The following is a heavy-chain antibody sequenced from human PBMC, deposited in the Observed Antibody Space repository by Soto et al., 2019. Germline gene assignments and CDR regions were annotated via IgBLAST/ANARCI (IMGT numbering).Heavy chain of an antibody. D-gene: IGHD6-13*01. V-gene: IGHV1-8*01. CDR2: MNPNSGNT. J-gene: IGHJ4*02. CDR3: ARGTFRNPGLYSSSWYYRY. CDR1: GYTFTSYD. Sequence: QVQLVQSGAEVKKPGASVKVSCKASGYTFTSYDINWVRQATGQGLEWMGWMNPNSGNTGYAQKFQGRVTMTRNTSISTAYMELSSLRSEDTAVYYCARGTFRNPGLYSSSWYYRYWGQGTLVTVSS.